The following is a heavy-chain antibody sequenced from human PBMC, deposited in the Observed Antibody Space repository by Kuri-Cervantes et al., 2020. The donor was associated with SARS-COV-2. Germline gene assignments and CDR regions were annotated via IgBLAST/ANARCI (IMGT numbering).Heavy chain of an antibody. Sequence: LSLTCAASGFTFSDYYMSWIRQAPGKGLEWVSYISSSSSYTNYADSVKGRFTISRDNAKNSLYLQMNSLRAEDTAVYYCASFGSGWYDDAFDIWGQGTMVPSPQ. CDR2: ISSSSSYT. CDR3: ASFGSGWYDDAFDI. J-gene: IGHJ3*02. CDR1: GFTFSDYY. V-gene: IGHV3-11*03. D-gene: IGHD6-19*01.